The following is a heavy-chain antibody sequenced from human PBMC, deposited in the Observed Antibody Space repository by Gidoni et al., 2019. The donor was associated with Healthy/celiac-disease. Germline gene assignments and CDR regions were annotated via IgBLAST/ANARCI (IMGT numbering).Heavy chain of an antibody. CDR2: INHSGST. Sequence: QVQLQQWGAGLLKPSETLSLPCAVYGGSFSGYYWSWIRQPPGKGLEWIGEINHSGSTNYHPSLKSRVTISVDTSKNQFSLKLSSVTAADTAVYYCARVTSSTSPLDYWGQGTLVTVSS. CDR3: ARVTSSTSPLDY. D-gene: IGHD2-2*01. V-gene: IGHV4-34*01. CDR1: GGSFSGYY. J-gene: IGHJ4*02.